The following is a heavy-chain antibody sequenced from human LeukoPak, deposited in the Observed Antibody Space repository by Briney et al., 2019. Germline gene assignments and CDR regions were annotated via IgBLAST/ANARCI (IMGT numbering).Heavy chain of an antibody. V-gene: IGHV4-34*01. CDR2: INHSGST. D-gene: IGHD1-26*01. CDR1: GGSFSGYY. CDR3: ASDPTYRATDFDY. Sequence: PSETLSLTCAVYGGSFSGYYWSWIRQPPGKGLEWIGEINHSGSTNYNPSLNSRVTISVDPSKNQFSLKLSSVTAADTAVYYCASDPTYRATDFDYWGQGTLVTVSS. J-gene: IGHJ4*02.